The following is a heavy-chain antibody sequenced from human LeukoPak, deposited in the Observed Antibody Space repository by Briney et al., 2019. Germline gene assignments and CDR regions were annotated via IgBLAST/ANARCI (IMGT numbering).Heavy chain of an antibody. J-gene: IGHJ1*01. V-gene: IGHV3-23*01. CDR2: ISGSGGST. CDR3: AKEIYGDSTGGRFQH. D-gene: IGHD4-17*01. CDR1: GFTFSSYA. Sequence: PGGSLRLSCAASGFTFSSYAMSWVRQAPGKGLEWVSVISGSGGSTYYADSVKGRFTISRDNSKNTLYLQMNSLRAEDMAVYYCAKEIYGDSTGGRFQHWGQGTLVTVSS.